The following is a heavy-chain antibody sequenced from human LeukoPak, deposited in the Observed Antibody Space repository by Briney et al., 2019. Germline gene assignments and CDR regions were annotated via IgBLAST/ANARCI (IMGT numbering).Heavy chain of an antibody. CDR1: GFTFSSYA. D-gene: IGHD3-3*01. J-gene: IGHJ4*02. Sequence: GGSLRLSCAASGFTFSSYAMSWVRQAPGKGVEWVSAISGSGGSTYYADSVKGRFTISRDNSKNTLYLQMNSLRAEDTAVYYCAKDRSRFLEWFSVDYWGQGTLVTVSS. CDR3: AKDRSRFLEWFSVDY. V-gene: IGHV3-23*01. CDR2: ISGSGGST.